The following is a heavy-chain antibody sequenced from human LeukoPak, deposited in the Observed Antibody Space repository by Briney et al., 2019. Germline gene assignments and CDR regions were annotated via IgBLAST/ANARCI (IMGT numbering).Heavy chain of an antibody. CDR1: GFRFSSHG. V-gene: IGHV3-33*01. D-gene: IGHD3-10*01. J-gene: IGHJ4*02. CDR3: ARFVGSDYTGSFDL. CDR2: IWYDGSNP. Sequence: GTSLRLSCAGSGFRFSSHGMHWVRQAPGKGLEWLGYIWYDGSNPDYVDPVKGRFTISRDNSKNTVYLQMNSLRAEDTAVYHCARFVGSDYTGSFDLWGQGTPVTVCS.